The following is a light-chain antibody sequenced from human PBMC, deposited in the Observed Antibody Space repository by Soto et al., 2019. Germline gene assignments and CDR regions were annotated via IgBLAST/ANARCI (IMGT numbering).Light chain of an antibody. V-gene: IGLV2-23*01. CDR1: SSDLGSYNL. CDR2: EGS. Sequence: QSALTQPASVSGSPGQSITISCTGTSSDLGSYNLASWYQQHPGKAPKLMIYEGSKWPSGVSNRFSGSKSGNTASLTISGLQAEDEADYYCCSYAGSSTFVFGTGTKVTVL. J-gene: IGLJ1*01. CDR3: CSYAGSSTFV.